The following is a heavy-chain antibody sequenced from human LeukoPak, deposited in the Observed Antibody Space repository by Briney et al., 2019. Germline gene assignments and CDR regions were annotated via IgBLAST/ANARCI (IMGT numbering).Heavy chain of an antibody. D-gene: IGHD3-22*01. V-gene: IGHV1-46*01. CDR3: ARGTFDYYDSSGYNDY. J-gene: IGHJ4*02. CDR2: INPSGGST. Sequence: ASVKVSCKASGYTFTSYYMHWVRLAPGQGLEWMGIINPSGGSTSYAQKFQGRVTMTRDTSTSTVYMELSSLRSEDTAVYYCARGTFDYYDSSGYNDYWGQGTLVTVSS. CDR1: GYTFTSYY.